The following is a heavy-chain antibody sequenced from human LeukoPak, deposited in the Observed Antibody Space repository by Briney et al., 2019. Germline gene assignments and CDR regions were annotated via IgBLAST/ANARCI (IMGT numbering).Heavy chain of an antibody. J-gene: IGHJ1*01. V-gene: IGHV3-15*01. CDR1: GVTFSNAW. CDR3: TTIARRALYFQH. D-gene: IGHD1-14*01. Sequence: GGSLRLSCAASGVTFSNAWMSWVRQAPGERLEWGGRIKSKIDGGTTEYAAPVKGRFTISRDDSKNPLYLQMNSLQTADTAVYYCTTIARRALYFQHWGQGTLVTVSS. CDR2: IKSKIDGGTT.